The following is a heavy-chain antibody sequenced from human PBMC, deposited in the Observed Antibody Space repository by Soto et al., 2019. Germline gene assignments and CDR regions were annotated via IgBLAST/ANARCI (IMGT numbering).Heavy chain of an antibody. J-gene: IGHJ6*02. D-gene: IGHD2-2*01. V-gene: IGHV1-69*13. CDR1: GGTFSSYA. CDR2: IIPISDTT. Sequence: ASVKVSCKASGGTFSSYAISCVRQDPGQGLEWMGGIIPISDTTNYAQKFQGRVTITADESTSTAYMELSSLRSEDTAVYYCARSQGSSTSLEIYYYYYYGMDVWGQGTTVTVSS. CDR3: ARSQGSSTSLEIYYYYYYGMDV.